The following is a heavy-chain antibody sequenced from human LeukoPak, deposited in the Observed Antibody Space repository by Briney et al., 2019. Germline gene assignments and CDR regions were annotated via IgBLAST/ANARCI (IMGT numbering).Heavy chain of an antibody. V-gene: IGHV3-74*01. J-gene: IGHJ4*02. CDR1: GFTFSNYW. CDR2: VTPDGSST. CDR3: ATDRQDSGVYRYFDQ. D-gene: IGHD3-22*01. Sequence: GGSLRLSCAASGFTFSNYWMHWVRQAPGKGLVWVSRVTPDGSSTSYADSVKGRFTISRDNAKNTLYLQMNSLRVEDTAVYYCATDRQDSGVYRYFDQWGQGTLVTVSS.